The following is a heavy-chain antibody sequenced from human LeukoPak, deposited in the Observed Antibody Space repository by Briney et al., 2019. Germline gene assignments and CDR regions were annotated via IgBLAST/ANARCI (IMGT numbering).Heavy chain of an antibody. J-gene: IGHJ6*02. CDR2: MNQDGSEK. V-gene: IGHV3-7*01. D-gene: IGHD3-16*01. CDR1: GFTFSDSW. Sequence: PGGSLRLSCAASGFTFSDSWMSWVRQAPGKGLEWVANMNQDGSEKDYVDSGKGRFTISRDNARNSLYLQMGSLRAEDTAVYYCATYTHWVAGDVWGQGTTVTVSS. CDR3: ATYTHWVAGDV.